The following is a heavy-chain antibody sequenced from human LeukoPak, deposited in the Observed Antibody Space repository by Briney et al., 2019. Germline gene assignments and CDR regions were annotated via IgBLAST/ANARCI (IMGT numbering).Heavy chain of an antibody. J-gene: IGHJ4*02. V-gene: IGHV3-48*04. D-gene: IGHD3-22*01. CDR3: ARSPIERIVVVTPPHYFDY. CDR2: ITSSSSTM. Sequence: GGSLRLSCAASGFTFSSYSMNWVRQAPGKGLEWVSYITSSSSTMYYADSVKGRFTISRDNAKNSLYLQMNSLRAEDTAVYYCARSPIERIVVVTPPHYFDYWGQGTLVTVSS. CDR1: GFTFSSYS.